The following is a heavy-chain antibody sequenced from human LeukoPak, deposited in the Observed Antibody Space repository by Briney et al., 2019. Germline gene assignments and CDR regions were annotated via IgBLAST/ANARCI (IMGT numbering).Heavy chain of an antibody. CDR1: GGSISSSSYY. CDR3: AMAYGDYFLFDY. D-gene: IGHD4-17*01. CDR2: IYYSGST. Sequence: PSETLSLTCTVSGGSISSSSYYWGWIRQPPGKGPEWIGSIYYSGSTYYNPSLKSRVTISVDTSKNQFSLKLSSVTAADTAVYYCAMAYGDYFLFDYWGQGTLVTVSS. V-gene: IGHV4-39*01. J-gene: IGHJ4*02.